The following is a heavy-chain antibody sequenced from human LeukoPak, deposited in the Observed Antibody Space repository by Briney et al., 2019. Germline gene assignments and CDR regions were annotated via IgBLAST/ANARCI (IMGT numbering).Heavy chain of an antibody. Sequence: GGSLRLSCAASGFTFSNSAMSWVRQAPGKGLEWVSAVSGSGGSTYYADSVKGRFTISRDNSKDTLFMQMNSLRAEDTAVYSCAKAQHSSGWYWFDPWGQGTLVTVST. CDR3: AKAQHSSGWYWFDP. CDR1: GFTFSNSA. J-gene: IGHJ5*02. D-gene: IGHD6-19*01. CDR2: VSGSGGST. V-gene: IGHV3-23*01.